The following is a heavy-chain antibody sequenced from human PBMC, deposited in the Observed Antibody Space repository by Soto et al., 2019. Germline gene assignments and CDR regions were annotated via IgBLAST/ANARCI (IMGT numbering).Heavy chain of an antibody. V-gene: IGHV1-24*01. Sequence: ASVKVSCKVSGYTLTELSMHWVRQAPGKGLEWMGGFDPEDGETIYAQKFQGRVTMTEDTSTDTAYMELSSLRSEDTAVYYCATDRGLRFLEWLPQSAFDIWGQGTMVTVSS. J-gene: IGHJ3*02. D-gene: IGHD3-3*01. CDR2: FDPEDGET. CDR1: GYTLTELS. CDR3: ATDRGLRFLEWLPQSAFDI.